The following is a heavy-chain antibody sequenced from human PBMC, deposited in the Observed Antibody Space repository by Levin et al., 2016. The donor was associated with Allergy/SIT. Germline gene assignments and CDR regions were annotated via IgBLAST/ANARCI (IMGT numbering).Heavy chain of an antibody. J-gene: IGHJ5*02. V-gene: IGHV4-4*07. CDR2: IYTSGST. CDR1: GGSISSYY. D-gene: IGHD6-13*01. CDR3: ASWEAAAGTWWFDP. Sequence: SETLSLTCTVSGGSISSYYWSWIRQPPGKGLEWIGRIYTSGSTNYNPSLKSRVTMSVDTSKNQFSLKLSSVTAADTAVYYCASWEAAAGTWWFDPWGQGTLVTVSS.